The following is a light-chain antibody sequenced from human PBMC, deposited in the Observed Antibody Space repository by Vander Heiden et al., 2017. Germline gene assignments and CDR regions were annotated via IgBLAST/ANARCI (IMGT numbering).Light chain of an antibody. CDR2: KAS. V-gene: IGKV1-5*03. CDR3: QQYNSYSYT. J-gene: IGKJ2*01. Sequence: DIHMTQSPSTLSASVGDRVNITCRASQSISTWLAWYQQKPGKAPKLLIYKASSLESGVPSRFSGSGSGTEFTLTISSLQPDDFATYSCQQYNSYSYTFGQGTKLEIK. CDR1: QSISTW.